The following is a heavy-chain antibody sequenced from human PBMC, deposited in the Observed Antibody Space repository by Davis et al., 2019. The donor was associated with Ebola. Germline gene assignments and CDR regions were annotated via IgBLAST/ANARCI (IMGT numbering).Heavy chain of an antibody. Sequence: ASVKVSCKASGYTFTSYYMHWVRQAPGQGLEWMGIINPSGGSTSYAQKFQGRVTMTRDTSTSTVYMELSSLRSEDTAVYYCASAALWFGDQTDAFDIWGQGTMVTVSS. CDR3: ASAALWFGDQTDAFDI. D-gene: IGHD3-10*01. V-gene: IGHV1-46*01. CDR2: INPSGGST. J-gene: IGHJ3*02. CDR1: GYTFTSYY.